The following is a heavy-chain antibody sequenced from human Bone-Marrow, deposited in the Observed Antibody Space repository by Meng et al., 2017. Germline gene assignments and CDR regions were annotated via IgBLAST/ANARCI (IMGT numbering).Heavy chain of an antibody. J-gene: IGHJ4*02. CDR3: ARTRGYSYGYYGY. CDR1: GGSFSGYY. V-gene: IGHV4-34*01. D-gene: IGHD5-18*01. Sequence: QLQQRAAGLVKPSETMSLTCAVYGGSFSGYYWSWIRQPPGKGLEWIGEINHSGSTNYTPSLKSRVTISVDTSKNQFSLKLSSVTAADTAVYYCARTRGYSYGYYGYWGQGTLVTVSS. CDR2: INHSGST.